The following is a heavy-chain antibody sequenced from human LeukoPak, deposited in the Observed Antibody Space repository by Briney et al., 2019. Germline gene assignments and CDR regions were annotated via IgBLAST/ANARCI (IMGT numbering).Heavy chain of an antibody. V-gene: IGHV4-39*01. CDR2: IYYSGST. Sequence: SETLSLTCTVSGVSISSSSYYWGWIRQPPGKGLEWIGSIYYSGSTYYNPSLKSRVTISVDTSKNQFSLKLSSVTVADTAVYYCARQIFGDYWGQGTLVTVSS. J-gene: IGHJ4*02. CDR3: ARQIFGDY. D-gene: IGHD2/OR15-2a*01. CDR1: GVSISSSSYY.